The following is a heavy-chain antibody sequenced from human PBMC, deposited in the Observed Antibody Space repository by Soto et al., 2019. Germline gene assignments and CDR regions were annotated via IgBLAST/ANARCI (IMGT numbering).Heavy chain of an antibody. Sequence: SETLSLTCAVYGGSFSGYYWSWIRQPPGKGLEWIGEINHSGSTNYNPSPKSRVTISVDTSKNQFSLKLSSVTAADTAVYYCARAGRGLRLVAFWFDPWGQGTLVTVSS. CDR1: GGSFSGYY. CDR2: INHSGST. D-gene: IGHD3-9*01. J-gene: IGHJ5*02. CDR3: ARAGRGLRLVAFWFDP. V-gene: IGHV4-34*01.